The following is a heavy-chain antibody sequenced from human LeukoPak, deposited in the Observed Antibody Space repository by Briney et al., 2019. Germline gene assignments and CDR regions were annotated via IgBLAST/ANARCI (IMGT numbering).Heavy chain of an antibody. V-gene: IGHV3-7*05. D-gene: IGHD3-3*01. CDR2: IKQDGSQT. CDR3: ARERAGSSLEGKWLDP. J-gene: IGHJ5*02. Sequence: GGSLRLSCAASGFTFRSYWMSWVRQAPGKGLEWVANIKQDGSQTAYVESVKGRFTISRDNAKNSVDLQMNSLRAEDTAVYYCARERAGSSLEGKWLDPWGQGTRVIVSS. CDR1: GFTFRSYW.